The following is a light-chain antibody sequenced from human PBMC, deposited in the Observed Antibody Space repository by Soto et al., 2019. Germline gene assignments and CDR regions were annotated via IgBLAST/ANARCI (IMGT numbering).Light chain of an antibody. V-gene: IGLV1-44*01. Sequence: QSVLTQPPSASGTPGQMATISCSGSSSNIGSNTVNWYQQLPGTAPKLLIYSNNQRPSGVPDRFSGSKSGTSASLAISGLQSEDEADYYCAAWDDSLNGDNYVFGTGTKVTVL. CDR3: AAWDDSLNGDNYV. J-gene: IGLJ1*01. CDR2: SNN. CDR1: SSNIGSNT.